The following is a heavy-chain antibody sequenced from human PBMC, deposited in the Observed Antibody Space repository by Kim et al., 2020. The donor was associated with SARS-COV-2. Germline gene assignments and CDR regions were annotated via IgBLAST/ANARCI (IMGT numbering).Heavy chain of an antibody. D-gene: IGHD3-22*01. Sequence: SETLSLTCTVSGGSISSGSYYWSWIRQPAGKGLEWIGRIYTSGSTNYNPSLKSRVTISVDTSKNQFSLKLSSVTAADTAVYYCARDQYYYDSSGYYLDYWGQGTLVTVSS. V-gene: IGHV4-61*02. CDR2: IYTSGST. CDR3: ARDQYYYDSSGYYLDY. J-gene: IGHJ4*02. CDR1: GGSISSGSYY.